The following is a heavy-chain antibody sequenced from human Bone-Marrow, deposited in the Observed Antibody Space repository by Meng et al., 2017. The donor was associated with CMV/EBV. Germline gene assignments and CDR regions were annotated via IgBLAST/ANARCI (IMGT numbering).Heavy chain of an antibody. CDR2: IGTAGDT. J-gene: IGHJ4*02. V-gene: IGHV3-13*01. Sequence: GESLKISCAASGFTFSSYDMHWVRQATGKGLEWVSAIGTAGDTYYPGSVKGRFTISRENAKNSLYLQMNSLRAEDTALYYCAKDNEGYCTNGVCYTFDYWGQGTLVTVSS. D-gene: IGHD2-8*01. CDR3: AKDNEGYCTNGVCYTFDY. CDR1: GFTFSSYD.